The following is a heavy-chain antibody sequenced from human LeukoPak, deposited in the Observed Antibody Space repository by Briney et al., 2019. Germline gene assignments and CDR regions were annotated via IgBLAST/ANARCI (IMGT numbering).Heavy chain of an antibody. CDR3: AKTQDGGSRYYYYYMDV. CDR1: GFTLRSYA. D-gene: IGHD1-26*01. J-gene: IGHJ6*03. V-gene: IGHV3-23*01. CDR2: IGGSGGST. Sequence: GGSLILSCAASGFTLRSYAMSWVRQAPAKGLERVSAIGGSGGSTYYADSVKGRFIISRDNSKSTLYLQMNSLRVEDTAVYYCAKTQDGGSRYYYYYMDVWGKGTTVTVSS.